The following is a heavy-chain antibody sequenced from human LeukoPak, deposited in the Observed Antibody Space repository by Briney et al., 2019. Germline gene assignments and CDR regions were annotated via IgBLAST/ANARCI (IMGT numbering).Heavy chain of an antibody. V-gene: IGHV1-2*04. J-gene: IGHJ3*02. CDR1: GYTFTGYY. Sequence: EASVKVSCKASGYTFTGYYMHWVRQAPGQGLEWMGWINPNSGGTNYAQKFQGWVTMTRDTSISTAYMELSRLRSDDTAVYYCARDRAMSRGAFDIWGQGTMVTVSS. D-gene: IGHD5-18*01. CDR3: ARDRAMSRGAFDI. CDR2: INPNSGGT.